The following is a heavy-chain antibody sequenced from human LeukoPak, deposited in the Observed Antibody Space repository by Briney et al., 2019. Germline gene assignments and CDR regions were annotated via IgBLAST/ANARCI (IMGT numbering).Heavy chain of an antibody. V-gene: IGHV1-18*04. J-gene: IGHJ4*02. CDR1: GYTFTSYG. CDR2: ISAYNGNT. CDR3: ARALLWFGEYYFDY. D-gene: IGHD3-10*01. Sequence: ASVKVSCKASGYTFTSYGISWVRQAPGQGLEWMGWISAYNGNTNYAQKLQGRVTMTTDTSTSTAYMELRSLRSDDTAVCYCARALLWFGEYYFDYWGQGTLVTVSS.